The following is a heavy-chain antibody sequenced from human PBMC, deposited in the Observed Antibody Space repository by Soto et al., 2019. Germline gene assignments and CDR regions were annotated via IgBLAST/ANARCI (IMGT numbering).Heavy chain of an antibody. CDR2: IRTKANSYTT. D-gene: IGHD1-20*01. CDR1: GFTFSDSA. J-gene: IGHJ3*02. CDR3: TRHVISNWNANVFDI. V-gene: IGHV3-73*01. Sequence: EVQLVETGGGLVQPGGSLRLSCAASGFTFSDSAMHWVRQAPGRGLEWVGRIRTKANSYTTAYGASVTGRFTISRDDSSHTAYLQMNSLRTEDTDVYYCTRHVISNWNANVFDIWGQGTMVTVSS.